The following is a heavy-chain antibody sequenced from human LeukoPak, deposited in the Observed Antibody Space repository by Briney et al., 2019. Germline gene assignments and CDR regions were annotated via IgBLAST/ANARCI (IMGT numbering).Heavy chain of an antibody. Sequence: GGSLRLSCAASGFTFSSYSMNWVRQAPAKGLEWVSSISSSSSYIYYADSVKGRFTISRDNAKNSLYLQMNSLRAEDTAVYYCARVEDYGDYVSILGWYFDLWGRGTLVTVSS. D-gene: IGHD4-17*01. CDR3: ARVEDYGDYVSILGWYFDL. J-gene: IGHJ2*01. CDR1: GFTFSSYS. V-gene: IGHV3-21*01. CDR2: ISSSSSYI.